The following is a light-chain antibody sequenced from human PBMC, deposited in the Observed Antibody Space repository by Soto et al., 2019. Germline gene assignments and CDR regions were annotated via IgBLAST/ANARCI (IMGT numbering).Light chain of an antibody. CDR2: ANN. J-gene: IGLJ2*01. Sequence: QSVLTQPPSASGTPGQRVTISCSGGSSNIGAGYDVHWYQQLPGTVPKLLIYANNNRPSGVPDRFSGSRSGTSASLAITGLQAGDEADYYCQSYDSSLSEGVFGGGTKLTVL. CDR1: SSNIGAGYD. V-gene: IGLV1-40*01. CDR3: QSYDSSLSEGV.